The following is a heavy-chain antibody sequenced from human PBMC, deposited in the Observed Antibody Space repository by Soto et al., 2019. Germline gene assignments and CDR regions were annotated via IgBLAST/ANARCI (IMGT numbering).Heavy chain of an antibody. CDR2: IYYSGST. D-gene: IGHD3-10*01. Sequence: PSETLSLTCTVSGGSVSSGSYYWSWIRQPPGKGLEWIGYIYYSGSTNYNPSLKSRVTISVDTSKNQFSLKLSSVTAADTAVYYCARDRWYYGSDRYYYYGMDVWGQGTTVTVSS. CDR1: GGSVSSGSYY. CDR3: ARDRWYYGSDRYYYYGMDV. J-gene: IGHJ6*02. V-gene: IGHV4-61*01.